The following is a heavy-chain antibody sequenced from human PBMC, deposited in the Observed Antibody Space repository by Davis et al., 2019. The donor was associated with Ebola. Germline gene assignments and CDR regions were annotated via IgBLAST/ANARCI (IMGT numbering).Heavy chain of an antibody. CDR3: AREVGSTFRGLEYYFDS. J-gene: IGHJ4*02. Sequence: GESLKISCAASGFTVGNNHISWVRQAPGKGLEWVSVFYRGGPTHYADSVQGRFTISRDDSKNTLSLQMDSLRAEDTAVYYCAREVGSTFRGLEYYFDSWGQGTLVAVSS. D-gene: IGHD3-10*01. CDR2: FYRGGPT. CDR1: GFTVGNNH. V-gene: IGHV3-66*01.